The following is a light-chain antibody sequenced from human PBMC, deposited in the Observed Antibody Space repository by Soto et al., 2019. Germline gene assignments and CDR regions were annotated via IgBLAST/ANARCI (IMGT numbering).Light chain of an antibody. CDR2: EVS. V-gene: IGLV2-14*01. CDR1: SSDVGGYNY. Sequence: QSVLTQPASVSGSPGQSITISCTGTSSDVGGYNYVSWYQQHPGKAPKLMIYEVSNRPSGVSNRFSGSKSGNTASLTISGLQAEDEADYCCSSYTSSSTSSYVFGTGTKVT. CDR3: SSYTSSSTSSYV. J-gene: IGLJ1*01.